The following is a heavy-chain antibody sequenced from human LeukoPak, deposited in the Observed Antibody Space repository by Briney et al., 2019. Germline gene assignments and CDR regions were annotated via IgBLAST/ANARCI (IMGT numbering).Heavy chain of an antibody. J-gene: IGHJ3*02. V-gene: IGHV3-9*01. D-gene: IGHD2-15*01. CDR3: AKDTGLGGCSGGSCYFAAFDI. CDR1: GFTFDDYA. Sequence: GGSLRLSCAASGFTFDDYAMHWVRQAPGKGLEWVSGISWNSGSIGYADSVKGRFTISRDNAKNSLYLQMNSLRAEDTALYYCAKDTGLGGCSGGSCYFAAFDIWGQGTMVTVSS. CDR2: ISWNSGSI.